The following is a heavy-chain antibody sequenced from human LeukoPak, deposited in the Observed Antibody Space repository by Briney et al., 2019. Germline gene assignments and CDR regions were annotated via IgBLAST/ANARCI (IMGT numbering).Heavy chain of an antibody. J-gene: IGHJ4*02. Sequence: PGGSLRLSCAASGFTFSTYNMNWVRQAPGKGLEWVASISGSSSYIYYADSVKGRFSISRDNAKNSLYLQMHSLRAEDTALYYCAREGASRVVRHFDYWGQGTLVTVSS. CDR1: GFTFSTYN. CDR2: ISGSSSYI. CDR3: AREGASRVVRHFDY. D-gene: IGHD2-21*01. V-gene: IGHV3-21*01.